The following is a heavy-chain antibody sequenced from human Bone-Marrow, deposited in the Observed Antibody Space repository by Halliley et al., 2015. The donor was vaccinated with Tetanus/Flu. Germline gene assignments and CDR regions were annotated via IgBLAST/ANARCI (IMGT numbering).Heavy chain of an antibody. CDR3: ARAFRYYGSADS. J-gene: IGHJ4*02. D-gene: IGHD3-10*01. Sequence: TLSLTCAVSGGSISSNNWWSWVRQPPGKGLEWIGEIYHSGSTNYNPSLKSRVTISADISKNHFSLRLTSVTAADTATYYCARAFRYYGSADSWGQGALVTVSS. CDR1: GGSISSNNW. V-gene: IGHV4-4*02. CDR2: IYHSGST.